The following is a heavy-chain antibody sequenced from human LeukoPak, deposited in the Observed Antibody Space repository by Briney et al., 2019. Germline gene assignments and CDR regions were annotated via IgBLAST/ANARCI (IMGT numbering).Heavy chain of an antibody. CDR3: ATKRGYNYGLDY. V-gene: IGHV3-53*01. Sequence: GGSLRLSCAASGFTVSSNHMSWVRQAPGKGLEWVSVTYSGGSTYYSDSVKGRFTISRDNSKNTLYLQMNSLRAEDTAVYYCATKRGYNYGLDYWGQGTLVTVSS. CDR2: TYSGGST. D-gene: IGHD5-18*01. CDR1: GFTVSSNH. J-gene: IGHJ4*02.